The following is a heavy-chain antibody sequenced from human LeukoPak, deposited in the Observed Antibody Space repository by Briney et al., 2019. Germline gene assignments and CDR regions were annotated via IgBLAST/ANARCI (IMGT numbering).Heavy chain of an antibody. CDR2: ISAYNGNT. V-gene: IGHV1-18*01. D-gene: IGHD6-19*01. J-gene: IGHJ4*02. CDR1: SYTFTSYG. CDR3: ARDGRSSSGWYEPYYFDY. Sequence: ASVKVSCKASSYTFTSYGISWVRQAPGQGLEWMGWISAYNGNTNYAQKFQGRVTMTTDTSTSTAYMELRSLRSDDTAVYYCARDGRSSSGWYEPYYFDYWGQGTLVTVSS.